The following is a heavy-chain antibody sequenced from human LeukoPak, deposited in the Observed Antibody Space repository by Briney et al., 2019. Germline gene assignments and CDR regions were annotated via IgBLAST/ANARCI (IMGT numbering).Heavy chain of an antibody. D-gene: IGHD3-10*01. CDR3: ARAYPYYYGSGTEGYYMDV. Sequence: SETLSLTCAVYGGSFSGHYWSWIRQPPGKGLEWIGEINHSGSTNYNPSLKRRVTISVDTSKNQFSLKLSSVTAADTAVYYCARAYPYYYGSGTEGYYMDVWGKGTTVTVSS. CDR1: GGSFSGHY. V-gene: IGHV4-34*01. J-gene: IGHJ6*03. CDR2: INHSGST.